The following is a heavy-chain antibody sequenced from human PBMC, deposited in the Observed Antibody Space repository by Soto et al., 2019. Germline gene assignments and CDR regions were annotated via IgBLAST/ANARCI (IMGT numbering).Heavy chain of an antibody. V-gene: IGHV4-4*02. CDR2: IYHTGKA. CDR1: GDSISGNNW. J-gene: IGHJ4*02. Sequence: SETLSLTCAVSGDSISGNNWWSWVRQSPGKGLEWIGEIYHTGKATYNPSLKTRVTMSVDKSKIQFSLEVRSVTVADTAVYYCARYYCSSGTCYYFDHWGQGTQGTVSS. CDR3: ARYYCSSGTCYYFDH. D-gene: IGHD2-2*01.